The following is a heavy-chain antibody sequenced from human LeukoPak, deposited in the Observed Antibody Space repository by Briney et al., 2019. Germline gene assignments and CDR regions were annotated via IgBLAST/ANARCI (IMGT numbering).Heavy chain of an antibody. J-gene: IGHJ4*02. V-gene: IGHV4-59*01. CDR2: IYHSGST. Sequence: SETLSLTCTVSGGSISSYYWSWIRQPPGKGLEWIGYIYHSGSTKYNPSLKSRVTISVDTSKNQFSLKLSSVTAADTAVYYCALGGTAMVTAYWGQGTLVTVSS. D-gene: IGHD5-18*01. CDR3: ALGGTAMVTAY. CDR1: GGSISSYY.